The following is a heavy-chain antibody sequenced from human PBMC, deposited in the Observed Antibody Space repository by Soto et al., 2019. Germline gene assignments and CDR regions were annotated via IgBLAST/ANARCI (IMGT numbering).Heavy chain of an antibody. Sequence: QVQLEQSGAEVKKPGSSVKVSCKASGGTFSNSAISWVRQAPGQGLEWMGGIMPIFRTPDYAQKFQGRVTSTADESTSTAYMELSGLRSDDTAVYYCARDNDRVQLGGNYYYMVDVWGQGTTVTVSS. V-gene: IGHV1-69*12. D-gene: IGHD1-1*01. CDR3: ARDNDRVQLGGNYYYMVDV. CDR1: GGTFSNSA. CDR2: IMPIFRTP. J-gene: IGHJ6*02.